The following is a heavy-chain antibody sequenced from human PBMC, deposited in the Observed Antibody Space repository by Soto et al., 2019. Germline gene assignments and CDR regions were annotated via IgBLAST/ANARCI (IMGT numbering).Heavy chain of an antibody. D-gene: IGHD3-10*01. CDR2: IYYSGST. CDR1: GGSISSGDYY. V-gene: IGHV4-30-4*01. Sequence: NPSETLSLTCTVSGGSISSGDYYWSWIRQPPGKDLEWIGNIYYSGSTYYNPSLKSRATISVDTSNNQFSLKLSSVTAANTAGYYCARARILVRGVINYYYGFDVWGQGTTVTVSS. J-gene: IGHJ6*02. CDR3: ARARILVRGVINYYYGFDV.